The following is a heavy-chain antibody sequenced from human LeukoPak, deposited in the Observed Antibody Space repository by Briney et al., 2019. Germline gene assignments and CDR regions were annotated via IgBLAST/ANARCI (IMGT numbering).Heavy chain of an antibody. CDR2: INHSGST. Sequence: SETLSLTCAVYGGSFSGYYWSWIRQPPGKGLEGIGEINHSGSTNYNPSLKSRVTISVDTSKNQFSLKLSSVTAADTAVYYRARVLGSGSVAYYFDYWGQGTLVTVSS. CDR3: ARVLGSGSVAYYFDY. V-gene: IGHV4-34*01. D-gene: IGHD6-19*01. J-gene: IGHJ4*02. CDR1: GGSFSGYY.